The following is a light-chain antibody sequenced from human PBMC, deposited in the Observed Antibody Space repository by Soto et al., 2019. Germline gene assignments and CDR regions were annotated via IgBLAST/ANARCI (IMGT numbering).Light chain of an antibody. V-gene: IGKV3-11*01. CDR1: QSVSSY. CDR2: DAS. Sequence: EIVLTQSPATLSLSPGERATLSCRASQSVSSYLAWYQQKPGQAPRLLIYDASNRATGIPARFSGSGSGTDSTLTISSLEPEDFAVYYCQQRSNWPRTFGGGTKVEFK. CDR3: QQRSNWPRT. J-gene: IGKJ4*01.